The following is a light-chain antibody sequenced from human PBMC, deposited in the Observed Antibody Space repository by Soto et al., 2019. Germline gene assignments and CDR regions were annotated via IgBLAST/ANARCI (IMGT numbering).Light chain of an antibody. V-gene: IGKV1-9*01. CDR2: AAS. CDR3: QQVNSYPIT. CDR1: QGISNY. Sequence: DIQLTQSPYFLSASVGDRVTITCRASQGISNYLAWYQQKSGKAPKLLIHAASTLQSGVPSRFSGSGSGTEFTLTIISLQHEDLATYYCQQVNSYPITFGQGTRLEIK. J-gene: IGKJ5*01.